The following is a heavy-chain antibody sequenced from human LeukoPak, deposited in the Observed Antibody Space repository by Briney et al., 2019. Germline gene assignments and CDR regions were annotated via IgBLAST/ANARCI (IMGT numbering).Heavy chain of an antibody. J-gene: IGHJ4*02. CDR3: ARVVESRDPFFDY. V-gene: IGHV1-8*03. CDR2: MNPNSGNT. CDR1: GYTFTSYD. Sequence: ASVKVSCKASGYTFTSYDINWVRQATGQGLEWMGWMNPNSGNTGYAQKFQGRVTITRNTSISTAYMELSSLRSEDKAVYYCARVVESRDPFFDYWGQGTLVTVSS.